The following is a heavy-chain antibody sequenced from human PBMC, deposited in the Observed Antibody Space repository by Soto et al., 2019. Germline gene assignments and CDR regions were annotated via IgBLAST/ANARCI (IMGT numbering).Heavy chain of an antibody. CDR1: GGSISSSSYY. J-gene: IGHJ3*02. V-gene: IGHV4-39*01. CDR3: ARARFLEWLKI. D-gene: IGHD3-3*01. Sequence: QLQLQESGPGLVKPSETLSLTCTVSGGSISSSSYYWGWIRQPPGKGLEWIGSIYYSGSTYYNPSLKSRVTISVDTSKNQFSLKLSSVTAADTAVYYCARARFLEWLKIWGQGTMVTVSS. CDR2: IYYSGST.